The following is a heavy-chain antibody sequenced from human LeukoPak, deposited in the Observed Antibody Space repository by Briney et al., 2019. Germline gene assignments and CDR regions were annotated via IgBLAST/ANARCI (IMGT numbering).Heavy chain of an antibody. J-gene: IGHJ4*02. CDR2: IWYDGSNK. Sequence: GGSLRLSCAASGFTFSSYGMHWVRQAPGKGLEWVAVIWYDGSNKYYADSVKGRFTISGDNSKNTLYLQMNSLRAEDTAVYYCARDTAVEKFDYWGQGTLVTVSS. D-gene: IGHD6-19*01. CDR3: ARDTAVEKFDY. CDR1: GFTFSSYG. V-gene: IGHV3-33*01.